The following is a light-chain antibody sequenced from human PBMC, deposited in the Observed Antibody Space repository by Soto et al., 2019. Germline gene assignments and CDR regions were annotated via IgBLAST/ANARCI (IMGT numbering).Light chain of an antibody. CDR2: KES. CDR1: QNIGRW. J-gene: IGKJ2*01. V-gene: IGKV1-5*03. Sequence: DIQMTQSPSTLPASIGDRVTITCRASQNIGRWLAWYQQKPGKPPKLLIYKESTLQSGVPWRYSGGGTATEFTLTVRTLQHDDFAADHCQHHRSYPYTFGQGTVLDLK. CDR3: QHHRSYPYT.